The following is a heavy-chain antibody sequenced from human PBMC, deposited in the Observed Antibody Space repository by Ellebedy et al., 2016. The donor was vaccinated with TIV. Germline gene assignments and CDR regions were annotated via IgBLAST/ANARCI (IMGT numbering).Heavy chain of an antibody. J-gene: IGHJ4*02. CDR2: IYYSGRT. CDR1: GDSISSYY. CDR3: ARGGASSKYFDY. V-gene: IGHV4-59*01. Sequence: MPSETLSLTCTVSGDSISSYYWSWIRQPPGKGLEWIGFIYYSGRTNYNPSLKRRVTISVDTSKNQFSLELSSVTAADTAVYYCARGGASSKYFDYWGQGTLVTVSS.